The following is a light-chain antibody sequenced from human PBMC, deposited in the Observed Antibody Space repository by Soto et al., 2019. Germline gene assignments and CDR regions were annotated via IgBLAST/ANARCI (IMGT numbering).Light chain of an antibody. J-gene: IGLJ1*01. CDR3: SSYAGSNNYV. CDR1: SRDVGGYNY. Sequence: QSVLTQPPSPSGSPGQSVTISCTGTSRDVGGYNYVSWYQQHPGKAPKLMIYEVSKRPSGVPDRFSGSKSGNTASLTVSGLQAEDEADYYCSSYAGSNNYVFGTGTKVTVL. CDR2: EVS. V-gene: IGLV2-8*01.